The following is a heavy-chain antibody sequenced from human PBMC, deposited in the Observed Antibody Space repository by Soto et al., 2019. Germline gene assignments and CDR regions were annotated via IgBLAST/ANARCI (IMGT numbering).Heavy chain of an antibody. D-gene: IGHD2-8*01. CDR3: AGRYCTNGVCYTNYYYYIDV. V-gene: IGHV3-23*01. CDR2: IGSRGDST. J-gene: IGHJ6*03. Sequence: GGSLRLSCAASGFTFSSFAMSWVRQAPGKGLEWVSAIGSRGDSTYYADSVKGRFTISRDNSKNTLYLQMNSLRAEDTAVYYCAGRYCTNGVCYTNYYYYIDVWGKGTTVTVSS. CDR1: GFTFSSFA.